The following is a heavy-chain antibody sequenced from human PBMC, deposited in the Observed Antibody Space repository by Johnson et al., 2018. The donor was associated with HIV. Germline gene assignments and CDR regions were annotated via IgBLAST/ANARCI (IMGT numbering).Heavy chain of an antibody. J-gene: IGHJ3*02. D-gene: IGHD6-13*01. CDR1: GFAFSSYA. V-gene: IGHV3-30*02. Sequence: EQLVESGGGLVQPGGSLRLSCAASGFAFSSYAVTWVRQTSGKGLEWVAFIRYDGSNKYYADSVKGRFPISRDNSKNTLYLQMNSLRAEDTAVYYCAKDFIAAAGHDAFDIWGQGTMVTVSS. CDR3: AKDFIAAAGHDAFDI. CDR2: IRYDGSNK.